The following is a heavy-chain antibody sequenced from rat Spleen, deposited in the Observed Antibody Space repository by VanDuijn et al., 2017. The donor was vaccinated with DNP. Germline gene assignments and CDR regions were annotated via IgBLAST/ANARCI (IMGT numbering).Heavy chain of an antibody. V-gene: IGHV5S10*01. CDR2: IIYDGSST. CDR1: GFTFSDYA. D-gene: IGHD5-1*01. CDR3: ATSKNWDLFDY. Sequence: EVQLVESGGGLVQPGNSLKLSCAASGFTFSDYAMAWVRQSPKKVLEWVATIIYDGSSTYYRDSVKGRFTISRDNAKSTLYLQMDSLRSEDTATYYCATSKNWDLFDYWGQGVMVTVSS. J-gene: IGHJ2*01.